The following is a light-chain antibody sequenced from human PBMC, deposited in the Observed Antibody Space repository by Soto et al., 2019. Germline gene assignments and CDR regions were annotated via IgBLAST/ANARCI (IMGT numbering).Light chain of an antibody. CDR1: QTILYSPNNRHC. CDR3: EQYCSLPYT. V-gene: IGKV4-1*01. CDR2: WAS. Sequence: DIVMTQSPDSLAVSLGERATINCKSSQTILYSPNNRHCFTWYQQKAGQPPRLLTYWASDREPGVPDRFSGSGSGTEFTLTVSSLEVEDVAADYSEQYCSLPYTGGQGPKLEI. J-gene: IGKJ2*01.